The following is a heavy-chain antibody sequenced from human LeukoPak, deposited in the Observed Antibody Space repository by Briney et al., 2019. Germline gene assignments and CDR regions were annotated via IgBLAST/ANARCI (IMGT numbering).Heavy chain of an antibody. J-gene: IGHJ5*02. D-gene: IGHD2-15*01. V-gene: IGHV1-2*02. CDR1: GYTFTSHY. CDR2: INPNSGVT. CDR3: ARGTDCSGGRCYTSWFDP. Sequence: ASVKVSCKASGYTFTSHYIYWVRQAPGQGLEWMGWINPNSGVTNYAQNFQGRVTMTRDTSISTAYMELNGLISDDTAVYYCARGTDCSGGRCYTSWFDPWGQGTLVTVSS.